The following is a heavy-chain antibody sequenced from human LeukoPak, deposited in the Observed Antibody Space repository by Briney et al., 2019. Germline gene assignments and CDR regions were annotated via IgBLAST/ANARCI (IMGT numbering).Heavy chain of an antibody. CDR2: IREDGNEK. CDR1: GFTFRKHW. Sequence: PGGSLRLSCAATGFTFRKHWMSWVRQTVGKGLECVAKIREDGNEKHYVDSVKGRFTISRDNAKNSLFLQMNNLRVDDTVVYYCVRDYRGGWNDYWGQGTLVTVSS. CDR3: VRDYRGGWNDY. D-gene: IGHD1-26*01. V-gene: IGHV3-7*01. J-gene: IGHJ4*02.